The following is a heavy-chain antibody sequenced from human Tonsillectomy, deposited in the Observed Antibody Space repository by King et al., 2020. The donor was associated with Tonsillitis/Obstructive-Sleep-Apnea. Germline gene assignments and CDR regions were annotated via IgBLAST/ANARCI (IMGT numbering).Heavy chain of an antibody. CDR2: IGTAGDT. V-gene: IGHV3-13*01. CDR3: GRGGVRLSPVDY. Sequence: VQLVESGGGLVQPGGSRRLSCAASGFNFSSYDMHWVRQATGKGLEWVSAIGTAGDTYYPGSVKGRFTISRENAKNSLYLQMNSLRAGDTAVYYWGRGGVRLSPVDYWGQGTPVTVSS. J-gene: IGHJ4*02. CDR1: GFNFSSYD. D-gene: IGHD6-19*01.